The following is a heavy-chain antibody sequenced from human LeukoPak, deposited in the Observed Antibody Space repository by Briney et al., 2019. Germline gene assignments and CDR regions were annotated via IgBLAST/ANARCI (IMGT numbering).Heavy chain of an antibody. Sequence: SETLPLTCTVSGDSMYSYYWSWIRQPPGKGLEWIGYISYSGSTNYNPSLKSRVTIMADTSKNQFSLRLSSVTAADTAVYYCARGPAAYDYWGQGTLVTVSS. V-gene: IGHV4-59*01. CDR2: ISYSGST. J-gene: IGHJ4*02. CDR3: ARGPAAYDY. CDR1: GDSMYSYY. D-gene: IGHD2-2*01.